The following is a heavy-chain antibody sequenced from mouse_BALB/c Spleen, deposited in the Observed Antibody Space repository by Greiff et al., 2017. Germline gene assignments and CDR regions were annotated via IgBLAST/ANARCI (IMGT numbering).Heavy chain of an antibody. J-gene: IGHJ3*01. Sequence: QVQLKESGPGLVQPSQSLSITCTVSGFSLTSYGVHWVRQSPGKGLEWLGVIWSGGSTDYNAAFISRLSISKDNSKSQVFFKMNSLQANDTAIYYCARNLEAWLAYWGQGTLVTVSA. CDR2: IWSGGST. V-gene: IGHV2-2*02. CDR1: GFSLTSYG. CDR3: ARNLEAWLAY.